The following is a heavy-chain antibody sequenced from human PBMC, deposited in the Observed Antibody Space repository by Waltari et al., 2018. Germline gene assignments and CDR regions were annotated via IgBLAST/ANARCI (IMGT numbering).Heavy chain of an antibody. V-gene: IGHV4-34*01. D-gene: IGHD6-19*01. CDR3: ARGSGSSGWYRSYYYYYYMDV. J-gene: IGHJ6*03. CDR1: GGSFSGYY. Sequence: QVQLQQWGAGLLKPSETLSLTCAVYGGSFSGYYWSWIRQPPGKGLEWIGDINHSGSTNYNPSLKSRVTISVDTSKNQFSLKLSSVTAADTAVYYCARGSGSSGWYRSYYYYYYMDVWGKGTTVTVSS. CDR2: INHSGST.